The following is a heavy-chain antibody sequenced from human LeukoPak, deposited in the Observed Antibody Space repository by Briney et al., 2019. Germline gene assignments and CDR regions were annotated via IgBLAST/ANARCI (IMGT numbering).Heavy chain of an antibody. CDR2: IIPIFGTA. Sequence: SVKVSCKASGGTFSSYAISWVRQAPGQGLEWMGGIIPIFGTANYAQKFQDRVTITADESTSTAYMELSSLRSEDTAVYYCARGGSSWYDGESTANNWFDPWGQGTLVTVSS. D-gene: IGHD6-13*01. J-gene: IGHJ5*02. V-gene: IGHV1-69*13. CDR1: GGTFSSYA. CDR3: ARGGSSWYDGESTANNWFDP.